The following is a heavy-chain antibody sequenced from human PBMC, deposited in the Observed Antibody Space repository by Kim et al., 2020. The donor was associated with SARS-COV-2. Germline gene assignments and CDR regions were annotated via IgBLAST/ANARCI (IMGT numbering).Heavy chain of an antibody. Sequence: ASVKVSCKASGYTFTSYDINWVRQATRQGLEWMGWMNPNSGNTGYAQKFQGRVTMTRNTSISTAYMELSSLRSEDTAVYYCARGRRGYYYGSGSYFPFDYWGQGTLVTVSS. CDR3: ARGRRGYYYGSGSYFPFDY. CDR2: MNPNSGNT. J-gene: IGHJ4*02. V-gene: IGHV1-8*01. D-gene: IGHD3-10*01. CDR1: GYTFTSYD.